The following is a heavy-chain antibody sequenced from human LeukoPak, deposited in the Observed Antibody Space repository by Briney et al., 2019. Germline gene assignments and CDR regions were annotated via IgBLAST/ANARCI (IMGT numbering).Heavy chain of an antibody. Sequence: PGGSLRLSCAASQFTFSSYWMSWVRQAPGKVLEWVANIKQDGSEKYYVDSVKGRFIISRDNAKNSLYLQMNSLRAEDTAVYYCARARRVYYDMDVWGKGTTVTVSS. J-gene: IGHJ6*03. CDR3: ARARRVYYDMDV. V-gene: IGHV3-7*01. CDR1: QFTFSSYW. CDR2: IKQDGSEK.